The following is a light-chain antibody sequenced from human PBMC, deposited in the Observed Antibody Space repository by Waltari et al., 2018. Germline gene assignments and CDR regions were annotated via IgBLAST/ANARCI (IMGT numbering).Light chain of an antibody. CDR1: GSDVGGYDS. J-gene: IGLJ2*01. V-gene: IGLV2-14*03. CDR3: SSYSTSSTLVV. Sequence: QSALTQPASVSGSPGQSISIPCTGTGSDVGGYDSFSWYQQYPGKAPKLMIFDVSNRPSGVSDRFSGSKSGNTASLTISGLQAEDEAYYYCSSYSTSSTLVVFGGGTKVTVL. CDR2: DVS.